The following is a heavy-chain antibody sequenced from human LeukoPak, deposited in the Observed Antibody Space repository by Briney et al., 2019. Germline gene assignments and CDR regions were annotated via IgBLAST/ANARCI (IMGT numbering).Heavy chain of an antibody. CDR3: ARVRRAVAGTPYGWFDP. CDR2: IYYSGST. Sequence: SETLSLTCTVSGGSISSSSYYWGWIRQPPGKGLEWIGSIYYSGSTYYNPSLKSRVTISVDTSKNQFSLKLSSVTAADTAVYYCARVRRAVAGTPYGWFDPWGQGTLVTVSS. V-gene: IGHV4-39*07. CDR1: GGSISSSSYY. J-gene: IGHJ5*02. D-gene: IGHD6-19*01.